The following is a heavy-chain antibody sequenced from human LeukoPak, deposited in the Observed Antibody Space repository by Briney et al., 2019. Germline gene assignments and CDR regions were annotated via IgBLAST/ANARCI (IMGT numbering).Heavy chain of an antibody. D-gene: IGHD1-26*01. Sequence: GGALRLSCAASGFTFSSYAMSWVRQAPGKGLEWVSAISGSGGSTYYADSVKGRVTTSRDNSKNTLYLQMHSLRADDTAVYYCASSPTPVGATDFDYWGQGTLVTVSS. V-gene: IGHV3-23*01. CDR2: ISGSGGST. CDR3: ASSPTPVGATDFDY. CDR1: GFTFSSYA. J-gene: IGHJ4*02.